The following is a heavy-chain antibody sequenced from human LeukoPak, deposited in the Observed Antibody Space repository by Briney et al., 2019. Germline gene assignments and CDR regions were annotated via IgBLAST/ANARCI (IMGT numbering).Heavy chain of an antibody. D-gene: IGHD6-13*01. Sequence: GGSLRLSCAASGFSFSSFGMHWVRQAPGKGLEWVAVIWSDGSNQYYADSVRGRFTISRDNPKDTLYLQMNSLRVEDTAVYYCARGEYSSCWHSEYFQHWGQGTLVTVSS. J-gene: IGHJ1*01. CDR1: GFSFSSFG. CDR3: ARGEYSSCWHSEYFQH. V-gene: IGHV3-33*01. CDR2: IWSDGSNQ.